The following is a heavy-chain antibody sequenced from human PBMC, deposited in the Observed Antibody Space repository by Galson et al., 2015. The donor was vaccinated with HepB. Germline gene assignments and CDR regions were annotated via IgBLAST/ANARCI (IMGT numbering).Heavy chain of an antibody. V-gene: IGHV3-23*01. Sequence: SLRLSCAASGFTFSSYAMTWVRQAPGKGLEWVSAISGSGGSTYYADSVKGRFTISRDNSKNTLYLQMNSLRAEDTALYCCAKNSSGWYYYYYGMDVWGQGTTVTVSS. CDR3: AKNSSGWYYYYYGMDV. D-gene: IGHD6-19*01. J-gene: IGHJ6*02. CDR1: GFTFSSYA. CDR2: ISGSGGST.